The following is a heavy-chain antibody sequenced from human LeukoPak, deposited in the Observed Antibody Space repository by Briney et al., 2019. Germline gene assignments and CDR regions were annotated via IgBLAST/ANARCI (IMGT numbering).Heavy chain of an antibody. J-gene: IGHJ6*04. CDR1: GCTFSSYA. CDR3: ASGPYYGSGRSYYYGMDV. CDR2: IIPIFGTA. V-gene: IGHV1-69*13. D-gene: IGHD3-10*01. Sequence: ASVKVSCTASGCTFSSYAISWVRQAPGQGLEWMGGIIPIFGTANYAQKFQGRVTITADESTSTAYMELSSLRSEDTAVYYCASGPYYGSGRSYYYGMDVWGKGTTVTVSS.